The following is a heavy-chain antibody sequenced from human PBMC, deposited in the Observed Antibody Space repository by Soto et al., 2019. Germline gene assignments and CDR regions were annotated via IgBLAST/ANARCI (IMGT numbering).Heavy chain of an antibody. J-gene: IGHJ4*02. Sequence: VGSLRHSCAASGLTCSSYAMSWVRQAPGKGLEWVSAISGSGGSTYYADSVKGRFTISRDNSGNTLYLQMNSLRADDTAIYYCTKTRPGFDFWGQGALVTVSS. V-gene: IGHV3-23*01. CDR2: ISGSGGST. CDR3: TKTRPGFDF. CDR1: GLTCSSYA.